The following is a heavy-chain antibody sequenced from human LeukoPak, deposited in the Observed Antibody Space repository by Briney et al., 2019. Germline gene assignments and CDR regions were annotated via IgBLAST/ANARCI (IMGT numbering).Heavy chain of an antibody. CDR1: GFTFSSYE. Sequence: GGSLRLSCAASGFTFSSYEMNWVRQAPGKGLEWVSYISSSGSTIYYADSVKGRFTISRDNAKNSLYLQMNSLRAEDTAVYYCARDRPPDAAFDIWGQGTMVTVSS. V-gene: IGHV3-48*03. J-gene: IGHJ3*02. CDR2: ISSSGSTI. CDR3: ARDRPPDAAFDI.